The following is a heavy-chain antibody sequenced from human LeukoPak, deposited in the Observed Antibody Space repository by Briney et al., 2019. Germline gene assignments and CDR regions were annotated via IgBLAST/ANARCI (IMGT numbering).Heavy chain of an antibody. CDR1: GFTFSDYS. V-gene: IGHV3-48*04. CDR2: ISFSVNTK. D-gene: IGHD3-22*01. Sequence: QAGGSLRLSCAASGFTFSDYSMNWVRQAPGKGLEWVSYISFSVNTKYYGDSVKGRFTISRDNAKNSLYLHMDSLRAEDTAVYYCARIPPDYYDRSGFFDYWGQGTLVTVSS. J-gene: IGHJ4*02. CDR3: ARIPPDYYDRSGFFDY.